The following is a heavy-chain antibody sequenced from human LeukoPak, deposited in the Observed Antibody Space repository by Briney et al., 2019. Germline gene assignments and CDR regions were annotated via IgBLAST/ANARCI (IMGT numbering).Heavy chain of an antibody. CDR1: GFTFDDYT. D-gene: IGHD3-22*01. J-gene: IGHJ5*02. V-gene: IGHV3-43*01. Sequence: GGSLRLSCAASGFTFDDYTMHWVRQAPGKGLEWVSLISWDGGSTYYADSVKGRFTISRDNSKNSLYLQMNSLRTEDTALYYCAKGDSSGYYTSVHHWGQGTLVTVSS. CDR3: AKGDSSGYYTSVHH. CDR2: ISWDGGST.